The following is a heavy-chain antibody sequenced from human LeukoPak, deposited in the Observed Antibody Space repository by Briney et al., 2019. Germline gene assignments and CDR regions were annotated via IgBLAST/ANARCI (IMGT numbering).Heavy chain of an antibody. CDR2: ISYDGSNK. V-gene: IGHV3-30*18. CDR1: GFTFSSYG. Sequence: GGSLRLSCAASGFTFSSYGMHWVRQAPGKGLEWVAVISYDGSNKYYADSVKGRFTISRDNSKNTLYLQMNRLRAEDTAVYYCAKRPRAVLRFLQWTNYYYGMDVWGQGTTVTVSS. CDR3: AKRPRAVLRFLQWTNYYYGMDV. J-gene: IGHJ6*02. D-gene: IGHD3-3*01.